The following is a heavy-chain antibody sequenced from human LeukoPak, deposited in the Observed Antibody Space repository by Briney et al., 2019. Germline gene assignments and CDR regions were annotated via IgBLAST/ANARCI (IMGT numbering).Heavy chain of an antibody. CDR1: GFTFSNYA. J-gene: IGHJ5*02. CDR2: ITGSGGGT. Sequence: GGSLRLPCAASGFTFSNYAMSWVRQAPGKGLQWVSAITGSGGGTYYADSVKGRFTISRDNSKNTLYLQMNSLRAEDTAVYYCAGLPYYDFWSGYYTAWGQGTLVTVSS. D-gene: IGHD3-3*01. V-gene: IGHV3-23*01. CDR3: AGLPYYDFWSGYYTA.